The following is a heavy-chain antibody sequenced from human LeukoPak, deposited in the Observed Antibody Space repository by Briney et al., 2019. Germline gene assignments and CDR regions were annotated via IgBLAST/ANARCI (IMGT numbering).Heavy chain of an antibody. CDR1: GFTFSSYA. J-gene: IGHJ4*02. V-gene: IGHV3-30-3*01. D-gene: IGHD2-8*01. Sequence: GRSLRLSCAASGFTFSSYAMHWVRQAPCKGLEWVAVMPYDGSNKYYADSVKGRFTISRDNSKNTLYLQMNSLRAEDTAVYYCAKVVPGDFDYWGQGTLVTVSS. CDR3: AKVVPGDFDY. CDR2: MPYDGSNK.